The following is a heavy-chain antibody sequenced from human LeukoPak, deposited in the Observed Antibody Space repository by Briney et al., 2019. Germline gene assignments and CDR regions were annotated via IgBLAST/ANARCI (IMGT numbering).Heavy chain of an antibody. CDR2: IYYSGST. J-gene: IGHJ6*02. CDR1: GGSISSYY. V-gene: IGHV4-59*01. CDR3: ARGSPLGITMVRGANYGMDV. D-gene: IGHD3-10*01. Sequence: SETLSLTCTVSGGSISSYYWSWIRQPPGKGLEWIGYIYYSGSTNYNPSLKSRVTISVDTSKNKFSLKLSSVTAADTAVYYCARGSPLGITMVRGANYGMDVWGQGTTVTVSS.